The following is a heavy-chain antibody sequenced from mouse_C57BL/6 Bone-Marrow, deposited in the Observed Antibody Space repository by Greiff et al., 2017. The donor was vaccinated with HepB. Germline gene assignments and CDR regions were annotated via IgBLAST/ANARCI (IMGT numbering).Heavy chain of an antibody. D-gene: IGHD1-1*01. CDR1: GFTFSSYG. CDR2: ISSGGSYT. J-gene: IGHJ4*01. Sequence: EVQVVESGGDLVKPGGSLKLSCAASGFTFSSYGMSWVRQTPDKRLEWVATISSGGSYTYYPDSVKGRFTISRDNAKNTLYLQMSSLKSEDTAMYYCARQYDGSSYDAMDYWGQGTSVTVSS. V-gene: IGHV5-6*01. CDR3: ARQYDGSSYDAMDY.